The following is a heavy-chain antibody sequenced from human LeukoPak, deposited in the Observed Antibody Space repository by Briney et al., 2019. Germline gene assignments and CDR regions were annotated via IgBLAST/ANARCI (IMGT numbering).Heavy chain of an antibody. J-gene: IGHJ4*02. Sequence: PVKVSCTASGGTFSSYAISWVRQAHGQGLEWMGRIIPILGIANYAQMFQGRVTITANKSTSTAYMELSSLRSEDTAVYYCARDSVGANDYWGQGTLVTVSS. CDR2: IIPILGIA. CDR3: ARDSVGANDY. CDR1: GGTFSSYA. V-gene: IGHV1-69*04. D-gene: IGHD1-26*01.